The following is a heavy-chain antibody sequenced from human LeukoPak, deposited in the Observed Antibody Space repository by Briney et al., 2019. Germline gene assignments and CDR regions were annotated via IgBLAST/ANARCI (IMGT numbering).Heavy chain of an antibody. CDR2: IKSASDGGTT. Sequence: GGSLRLSCTASGFTFTNAWMTWVRQAPGKGLVWVGRIKSASDGGTTDYAAPVKGRFTISRDDSKNTLYLQMDSLNSEDSAMYYCTTEYYYDSSGSLFYFDYWGQGSLVTVSS. CDR1: GFTFTNAW. D-gene: IGHD3-22*01. V-gene: IGHV3-15*01. J-gene: IGHJ4*02. CDR3: TTEYYYDSSGSLFYFDY.